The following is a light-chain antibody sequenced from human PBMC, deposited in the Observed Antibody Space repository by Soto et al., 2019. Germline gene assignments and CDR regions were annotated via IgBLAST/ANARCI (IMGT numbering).Light chain of an antibody. Sequence: RVMTQSPVTLSVSPGERVTLSCRASQSVSSNLVWYQQKPGQAPSLLIYGAFTRATGIPARFSGTGSGTEFTLTISSLQSEDFALYYCQQYNDWPLTFGQGTKVDIK. V-gene: IGKV3-15*01. CDR2: GAF. CDR1: QSVSSN. CDR3: QQYNDWPLT. J-gene: IGKJ1*01.